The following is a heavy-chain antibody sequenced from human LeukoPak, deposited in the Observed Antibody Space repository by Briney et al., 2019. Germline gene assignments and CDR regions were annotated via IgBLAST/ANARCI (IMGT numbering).Heavy chain of an antibody. CDR1: GFTFSSYG. D-gene: IGHD6-13*01. J-gene: IGHJ4*02. CDR2: ISYDGSNK. CDR3: AKDFGPYSSSWYPVDY. Sequence: GGSLRLSCAASGFTFSSYGMHWVRQAPGKGLEWVAVISYDGSNKYYTDSVKGRFTISRDNSKNTLYLQMNSLRAEDTAVYYCAKDFGPYSSSWYPVDYWGQGTLVTVSS. V-gene: IGHV3-30*18.